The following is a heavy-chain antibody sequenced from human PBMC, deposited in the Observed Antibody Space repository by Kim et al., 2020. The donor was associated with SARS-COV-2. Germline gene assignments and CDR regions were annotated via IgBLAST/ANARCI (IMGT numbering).Heavy chain of an antibody. CDR1: GFTFSSYS. D-gene: IGHD5-18*01. CDR2: ISSSSSYI. J-gene: IGHJ6*02. V-gene: IGHV3-21*01. Sequence: GGSLRLSCAASGFTFSSYSMNWVRQAPGKGLEWVSSISSSSSYIYYADSVKGRFTISRDNAKNSLYLQMNSLRAEDTAVYYCARDPWARDTAMVPYYYYYGMDVWGQGTTVTVSS. CDR3: ARDPWARDTAMVPYYYYYGMDV.